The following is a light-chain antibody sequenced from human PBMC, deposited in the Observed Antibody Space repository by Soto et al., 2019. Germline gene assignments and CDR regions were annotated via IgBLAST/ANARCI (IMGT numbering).Light chain of an antibody. J-gene: IGLJ2*01. Sequence: QSALTQPASVSGSSGQSITISCTGTSSDVGGYNSVSWYQQHPGKAPKLMVYDVTNRPSGVSNRFSGSKSGNTASLTISGLQAEDEADYYCSSYTSSTTVVFGGGTKLTVL. CDR3: SSYTSSTTVV. CDR1: SSDVGGYNS. V-gene: IGLV2-14*03. CDR2: DVT.